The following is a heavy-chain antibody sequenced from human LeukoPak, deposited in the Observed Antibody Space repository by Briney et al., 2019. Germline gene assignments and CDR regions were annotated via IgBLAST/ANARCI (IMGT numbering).Heavy chain of an antibody. CDR1: GGYISSGGYS. CDR3: ASATTYYDILTGYLDAFDI. Sequence: SQALSLTCAVSGGYISSGGYSWSWIRQPPGKGLEWIGYIYHSGSTYYNPSLKSRVTISVDRSKNQFSLKLSSVTAADTAVYYCASATTYYDILTGYLDAFDIWGQGTMVTVSS. V-gene: IGHV4-30-2*01. CDR2: IYHSGST. J-gene: IGHJ3*02. D-gene: IGHD3-9*01.